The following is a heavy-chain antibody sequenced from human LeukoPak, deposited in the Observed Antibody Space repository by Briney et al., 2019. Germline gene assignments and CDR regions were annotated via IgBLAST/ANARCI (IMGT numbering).Heavy chain of an antibody. Sequence: GRSLRLSCAPSGFTFSNSAISWVRQAPGKGLEWVSTLSGSGISTYYADSVKGRFTISRDNSKNTLYLQMNSLRAEDTAVYYCAKGIYSSGWSYFDYWGHGTLVTVSS. D-gene: IGHD6-19*01. CDR2: LSGSGIST. CDR1: GFTFSNSA. CDR3: AKGIYSSGWSYFDY. J-gene: IGHJ4*01. V-gene: IGHV3-23*01.